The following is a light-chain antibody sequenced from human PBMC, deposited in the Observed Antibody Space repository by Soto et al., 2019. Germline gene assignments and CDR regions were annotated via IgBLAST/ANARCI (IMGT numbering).Light chain of an antibody. CDR3: SSQAGSSNPYV. CDR1: SSDVGGSNF. CDR2: EVS. Sequence: QSALTQPPSASGSPGQSVTISCTGTSSDVGGSNFVSWYQQHPGKAPKLMIYEVSKRPSGVPDRFSGSKSGTTASLTVSGLQAEDEADYHYSSQAGSSNPYVFGTGTKVTVL. J-gene: IGLJ1*01. V-gene: IGLV2-8*01.